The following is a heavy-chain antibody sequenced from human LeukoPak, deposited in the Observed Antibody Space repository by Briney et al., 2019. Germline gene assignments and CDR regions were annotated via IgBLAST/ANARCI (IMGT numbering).Heavy chain of an antibody. CDR2: TLYSGDT. J-gene: IGHJ4*02. CDR1: GASISSYY. V-gene: IGHV4-59*01. CDR3: ARFSRPGDNSGHYLDH. D-gene: IGHD6-19*01. Sequence: PSEPLSLTCNVSGASISSYYWSWIRQPPGKGLEWIAYTLYSGDTNYNPSLKSRVTISVDTSKNQFSLKLSSVTAADTAVYYCARFSRPGDNSGHYLDHWGQGTLVTVSS.